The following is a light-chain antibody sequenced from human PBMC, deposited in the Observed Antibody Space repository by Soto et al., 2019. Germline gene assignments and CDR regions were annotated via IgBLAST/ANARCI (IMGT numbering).Light chain of an antibody. V-gene: IGLV2-14*03. CDR1: GSNIGSNS. CDR2: DVT. CDR3: TSFRRGPLYV. Sequence: QSVLTQPPSVSAAPGQTVTISCSGSGSNIGSNSVSWYQHHPGKGPRLILYDVTHRPSGISNRFSGSMSGDTATLTISGLQAEDEAYYYCTSFRRGPLYVFGTGTKLTVL. J-gene: IGLJ1*01.